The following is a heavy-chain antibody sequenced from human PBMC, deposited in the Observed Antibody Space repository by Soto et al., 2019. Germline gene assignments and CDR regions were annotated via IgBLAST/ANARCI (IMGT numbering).Heavy chain of an antibody. CDR1: GFSLSTTRVA. D-gene: IGHD6-19*01. CDR2: IYWDDDK. V-gene: IGHV2-5*02. CDR3: AHSVVAGLGYYFDY. Sequence: ESGPTLVNPTQTLTLTCTFSGFSLSTTRVAVGWIRQPPGKALEWLALIYWDDDKRYSPFLKSRLTITKDTSKNQVVLTMTNMDPVDTATYYCAHSVVAGLGYYFDYWGQGTLVTVSS. J-gene: IGHJ4*02.